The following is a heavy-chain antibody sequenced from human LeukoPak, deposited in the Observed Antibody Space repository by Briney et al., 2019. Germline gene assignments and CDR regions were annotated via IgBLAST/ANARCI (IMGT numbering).Heavy chain of an antibody. Sequence: PGGSLRLSCAASGFTSSSYEMNWVRQAPGKGLEWVSYISSSGSTIYYADSVKGRFTISRDNAKNSLYLQMNSLRAEDTAVYYCARDKIPTVTPFDYWGQGTLVTVSS. V-gene: IGHV3-48*03. CDR2: ISSSGSTI. D-gene: IGHD4-17*01. CDR3: ARDKIPTVTPFDY. CDR1: GFTSSSYE. J-gene: IGHJ4*02.